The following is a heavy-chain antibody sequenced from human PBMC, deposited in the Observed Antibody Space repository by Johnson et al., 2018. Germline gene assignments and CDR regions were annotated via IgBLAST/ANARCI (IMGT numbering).Heavy chain of an antibody. CDR3: AKANTLYPNDAFDI. Sequence: VQLVESGGGLVQPGRSLRLSCAASGFTFDDYAMHWVRQAPGKGLEWVSGISWNSGTIGYADSVKGRFTISRDNSKNTLYLQMNSLRAEDTAVYYCAKANTLYPNDAFDIWDQGTMVTVSS. CDR2: ISWNSGTI. V-gene: IGHV3-9*01. CDR1: GFTFDDYA. D-gene: IGHD2-8*01. J-gene: IGHJ3*02.